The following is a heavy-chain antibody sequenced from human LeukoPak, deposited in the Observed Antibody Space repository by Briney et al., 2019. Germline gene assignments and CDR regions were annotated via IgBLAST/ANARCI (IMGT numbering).Heavy chain of an antibody. D-gene: IGHD6-6*01. J-gene: IGHJ4*02. Sequence: SETLSLTCTVSGGSISSSSYYWGWIRQPPGKGLEWIGSIYYSGSTYYNPSLKSRVTISVDTSKNQFSLKLSSVTAADTAAYYCARHGTLIAAARLEEYYFDYWGQGTLVTVSS. V-gene: IGHV4-39*01. CDR1: GGSISSSSYY. CDR2: IYYSGST. CDR3: ARHGTLIAAARLEEYYFDY.